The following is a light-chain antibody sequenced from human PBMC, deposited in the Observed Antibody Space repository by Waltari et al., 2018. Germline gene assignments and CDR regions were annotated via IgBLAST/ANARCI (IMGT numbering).Light chain of an antibody. CDR2: ATS. Sequence: AIRMTQSPSSISASTGDTVTISCRASQGIRTYLAWYQQKPGTAPQLLMYATSTLQTGVPSRFSGGGSGTDFTLTISRLQSDDFAIYYCQQYYDYPGTFGQGTKVEVK. CDR3: QQYYDYPGT. CDR1: QGIRTY. J-gene: IGKJ1*01. V-gene: IGKV1-8*01.